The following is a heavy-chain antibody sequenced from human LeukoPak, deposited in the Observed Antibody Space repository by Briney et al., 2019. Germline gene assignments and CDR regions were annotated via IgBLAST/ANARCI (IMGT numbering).Heavy chain of an antibody. CDR3: ARPKIYYGSGSPRGEGVDY. V-gene: IGHV3-30*04. CDR2: ISYDGSNK. D-gene: IGHD3-10*01. Sequence: GGSLRLSCAASGFTFSSYAMHWVRQAPGKGLEWVAVISYDGSNKYYADSVKGRFTISRDNSKNTLYLQMNSLRAEDTAVYYCARPKIYYGSGSPRGEGVDYWGQGTLVTVSS. J-gene: IGHJ4*02. CDR1: GFTFSSYA.